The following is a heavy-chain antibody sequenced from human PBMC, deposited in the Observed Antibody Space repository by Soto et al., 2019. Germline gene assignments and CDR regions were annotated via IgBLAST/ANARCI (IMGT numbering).Heavy chain of an antibody. CDR3: ARLRTGPAMVRGSSDY. V-gene: IGHV2-70*11. Sequence: GSGATLGNPTQTLTLTCTFSGFSLSTSGMCVSWIRQRPGKALEWLARIDWDDDKYYSTSLQTRLTISQDTSKDQVVLTMTNMDPVDTATYYCARLRTGPAMVRGSSDYWGQGTLVTVSS. CDR2: IDWDDDK. D-gene: IGHD5-18*01. CDR1: GFSLSTSGMC. J-gene: IGHJ4*02.